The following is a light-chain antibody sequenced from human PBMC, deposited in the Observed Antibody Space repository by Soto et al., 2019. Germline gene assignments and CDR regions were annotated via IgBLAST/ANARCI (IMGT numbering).Light chain of an antibody. CDR2: EGS. CDR3: CSYAGSSTIVV. Sequence: QSALTQPASVSGSPGQSITISRTGTSSDVGSYNLGSWYQQHPRKAPKLMIYEGSKRPSGVSNRFSGSKSGNTASLTISGLQAEDEADYYCCSYAGSSTIVVFGGGTKLT. CDR1: SSDVGSYNL. V-gene: IGLV2-23*01. J-gene: IGLJ2*01.